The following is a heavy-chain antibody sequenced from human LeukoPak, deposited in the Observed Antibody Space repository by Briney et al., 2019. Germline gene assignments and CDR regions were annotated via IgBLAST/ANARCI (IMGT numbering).Heavy chain of an antibody. V-gene: IGHV3-23*01. Sequence: PGGCLRLSCAASGFTFSSFALSWVRQAPGKGLEWVSGVSYTRVATYYADSVKGRFTISRDDSQNILYLQMNGLRAEDTAVYFCAKAFREFGTSSSYSSFDTWGQGTMVTVCS. CDR1: GFTFSSFA. CDR2: VSYTRVAT. J-gene: IGHJ3*02. D-gene: IGHD5-18*01. CDR3: AKAFREFGTSSSYSSFDT.